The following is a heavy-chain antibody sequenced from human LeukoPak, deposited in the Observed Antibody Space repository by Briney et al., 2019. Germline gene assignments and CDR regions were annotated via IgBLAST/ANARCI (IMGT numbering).Heavy chain of an antibody. CDR3: ARVNAAAGSFYYYYMDV. Sequence: GRTLRLSCAASGFTFRSYSMNGGREAPGKGLEWVSSITSGRCFIYYAASVNGRFTIARDNPKNSPYLQMTRLRAEYTAVYYCARVNAAAGSFYYYYMDVSGKRATLTASS. V-gene: IGHV3-21*01. CDR1: GFTFRSYS. D-gene: IGHD6-13*01. CDR2: ITSGRCFI. J-gene: IGHJ6*03.